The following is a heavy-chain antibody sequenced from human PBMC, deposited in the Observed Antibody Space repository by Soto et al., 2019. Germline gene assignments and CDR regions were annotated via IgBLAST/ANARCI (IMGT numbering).Heavy chain of an antibody. J-gene: IGHJ6*02. Sequence: GASVKVSCKASGGTFSSYAISWVRQAPGQGLEWMGGIIPIFGTANYAQKFQGRVTITADKSTSTAYMELSSLRSEDTAVYYCARVKFVLRSSLIYYGMDVWGQGTTVTVSS. V-gene: IGHV1-69*06. CDR2: IIPIFGTA. CDR1: GGTFSSYA. D-gene: IGHD3-3*01. CDR3: ARVKFVLRSSLIYYGMDV.